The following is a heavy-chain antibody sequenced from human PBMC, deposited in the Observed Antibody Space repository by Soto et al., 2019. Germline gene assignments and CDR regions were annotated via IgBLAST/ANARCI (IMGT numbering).Heavy chain of an antibody. J-gene: IGHJ6*02. Sequence: ASVKVSCKASGYTFTTYGITWVRQAPGQGLEWMGWISGYDGHTKYAQKIQGRIIMTTDTSTSTVYMDLRSLRSDDTAVYYCAREGEMPDYYYGLDVWG. CDR3: AREGEMPDYYYGLDV. CDR2: ISGYDGHT. CDR1: GYTFTTYG. V-gene: IGHV1-18*01. D-gene: IGHD3-16*01.